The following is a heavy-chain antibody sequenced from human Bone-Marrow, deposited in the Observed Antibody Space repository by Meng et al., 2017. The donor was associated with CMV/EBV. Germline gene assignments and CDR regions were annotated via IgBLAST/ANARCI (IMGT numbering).Heavy chain of an antibody. D-gene: IGHD3-22*01. Sequence: RDCCMSWLRQAPGKGLGWVSYISSSGSTIYYADSVKGRFTISRDNAKNSLYLQMNSLRAEDTAVYYCARVGYYDSSGYAPTGDWGQGTLVTVSS. CDR2: ISSSGSTI. CDR1: RDCC. V-gene: IGHV3-11*04. CDR3: ARVGYYDSSGYAPTGD. J-gene: IGHJ4*02.